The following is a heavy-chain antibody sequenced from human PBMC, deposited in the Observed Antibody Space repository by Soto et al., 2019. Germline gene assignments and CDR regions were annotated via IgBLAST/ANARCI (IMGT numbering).Heavy chain of an antibody. V-gene: IGHV4-39*01. D-gene: IGHD3-10*01. CDR1: GGSISSSSYY. J-gene: IGHJ5*02. CDR3: ARHSYMVRGVISPRWWFDP. Sequence: SETLSLTCTVSGGSISSSSYYWGWIRQPPGKGLEWIGSIYYSGSTYYNPSLKSRVTISVDTSKNQFSLKLSSVTAADTAVYYCARHSYMVRGVISPRWWFDPWGQGTLVTVSS. CDR2: IYYSGST.